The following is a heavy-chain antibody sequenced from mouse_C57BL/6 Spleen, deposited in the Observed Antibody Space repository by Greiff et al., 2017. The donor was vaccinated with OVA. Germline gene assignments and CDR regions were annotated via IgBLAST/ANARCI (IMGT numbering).Heavy chain of an antibody. D-gene: IGHD2-4*01. CDR3: ARGAFYDYDVGPAWFAY. CDR1: GYTFTSYW. CDR2: IDPSDSET. Sequence: VKQSCKASGYTFTSYWMHWVKQRPIQGLEWIGNIDPSDSETHYNQKFKDKATLTVDKSSSTAYMQLSSLTSEDSAVYYCARGAFYDYDVGPAWFAYWGQGTLVTVSA. V-gene: IGHV1-52*01. J-gene: IGHJ3*01.